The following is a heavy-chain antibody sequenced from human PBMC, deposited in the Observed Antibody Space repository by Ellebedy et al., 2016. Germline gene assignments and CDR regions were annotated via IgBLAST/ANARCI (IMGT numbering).Heavy chain of an antibody. J-gene: IGHJ3*02. CDR3: ARTMSYGTSIGYSRDAFDI. Sequence: SETLSLTXTVSGGSVSSGSYYWSWIRQHPGKGLEWIGYIHYSGTTYYKASLRGRVNISLGTSERQFSLKLNSVTAADTAVYYCARTMSYGTSIGYSRDAFDIWGQGSTVTVSS. CDR1: GGSVSSGSYY. D-gene: IGHD3-22*01. CDR2: IHYSGTT. V-gene: IGHV4-31*03.